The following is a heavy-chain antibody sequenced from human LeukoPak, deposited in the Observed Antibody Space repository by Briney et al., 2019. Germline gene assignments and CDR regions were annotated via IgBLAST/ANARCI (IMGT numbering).Heavy chain of an antibody. V-gene: IGHV3-74*01. D-gene: IGHD6-19*01. CDR2: INSDGSST. J-gene: IGHJ4*02. CDR3: SKDLEQWPAVPEY. Sequence: GGSLRLSCAASGFTFSNAWMNWVRQAPGKGLVWVSRINSDGSSTSYADSVKGRFTVSRDNSKNRLYLQMNSLRPEETALYYCSKDLEQWPAVPEYWGQGTLVIVSS. CDR1: GFTFSNAW.